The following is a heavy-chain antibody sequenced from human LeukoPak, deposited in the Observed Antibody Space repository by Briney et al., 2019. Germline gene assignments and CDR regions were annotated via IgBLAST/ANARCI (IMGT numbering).Heavy chain of an antibody. D-gene: IGHD3-22*01. Sequence: GASVKVSCKASGYTFTSYYMHWVRQAPGQGLEWMGWISAYNGNTNYAQKLQGRVTMTTDTSTSTAYMELRSLRSDDTAVYYCADYYYDSSGYFLFGYWGQGTLVTVSS. J-gene: IGHJ4*02. CDR2: ISAYNGNT. CDR1: GYTFTSYY. V-gene: IGHV1-18*04. CDR3: ADYYYDSSGYFLFGY.